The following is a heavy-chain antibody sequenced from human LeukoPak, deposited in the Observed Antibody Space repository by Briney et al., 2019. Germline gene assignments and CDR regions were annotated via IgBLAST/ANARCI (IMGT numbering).Heavy chain of an antibody. V-gene: IGHV3-23*01. J-gene: IGHJ4*02. CDR2: ISGNGGST. CDR3: TKSVAGRLDY. D-gene: IGHD2-15*01. CDR1: GLSFSSYA. Sequence: GGSLRLSCAAPGLSFSSYAMSWVRQAPGKGLEWVSVISGNGGSTDYADAVKGRFTSSRDNSKNTLFLQMNTLRAEDTAVYYCTKSVAGRLDYWGQGTLVTVSS.